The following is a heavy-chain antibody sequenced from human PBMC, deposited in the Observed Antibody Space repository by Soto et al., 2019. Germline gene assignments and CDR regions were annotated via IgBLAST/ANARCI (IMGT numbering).Heavy chain of an antibody. CDR3: ARGYCSGGSCYRFNFDY. Sequence: ASETLSLTCSVSGGSISSYYWSWIRQPPGKGLEWIGYIYYSGSTNYNPSLKSRVTISVDTSKNQFSLKLSSVTAADTAVYYCARGYCSGGSCYRFNFDYWGQGTQVTVSS. J-gene: IGHJ4*02. CDR1: GGSISSYY. CDR2: IYYSGST. D-gene: IGHD2-15*01. V-gene: IGHV4-59*01.